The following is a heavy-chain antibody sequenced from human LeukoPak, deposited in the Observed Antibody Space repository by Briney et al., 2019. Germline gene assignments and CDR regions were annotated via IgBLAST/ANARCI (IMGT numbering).Heavy chain of an antibody. Sequence: SETLSLTCTVSGGSISSSSYYWGWIRQPPGKGLEWIGSIYYSGSTYYNPSLKSRVTISVDTSKNQFSLKLSSVTAADTAVYYCATLTTPGWFNPWGKGTLVTVSS. V-gene: IGHV4-39*07. J-gene: IGHJ5*02. CDR3: ATLTTPGWFNP. CDR2: IYYSGST. D-gene: IGHD1-1*01. CDR1: GGSISSSSYY.